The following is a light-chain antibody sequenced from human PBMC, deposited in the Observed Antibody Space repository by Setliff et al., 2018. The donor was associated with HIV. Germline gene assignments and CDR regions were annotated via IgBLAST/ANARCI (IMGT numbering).Light chain of an antibody. CDR1: SSDIGTYNL. Sequence: QSALTQPASVSGSPGQSITISCTGTSSDIGTYNLVSWYQQHPGKAPKVIIYEVNKRPSGVSNRFSASKSGNTASLTISGLQAEDEAEYYCCSCAGASIQYIFGVGTKVTVL. V-gene: IGLV2-23*02. CDR3: CSCAGASIQYI. CDR2: EVN. J-gene: IGLJ1*01.